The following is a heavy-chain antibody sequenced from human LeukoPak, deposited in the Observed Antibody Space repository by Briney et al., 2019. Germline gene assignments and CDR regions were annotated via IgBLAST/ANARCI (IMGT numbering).Heavy chain of an antibody. CDR2: INPSGGST. Sequence: ASVKVSCKASGYTFTSYYMHWVRQAPGQGLEWMGIINPSGGSTSYAQKFQGRVTMTRDMSTSTVYMELSSLRSEDTAVYYCARDSYSSGWYVYYYMDVWGKGTTVTVSS. V-gene: IGHV1-46*01. J-gene: IGHJ6*03. CDR3: ARDSYSSGWYVYYYMDV. CDR1: GYTFTSYY. D-gene: IGHD6-19*01.